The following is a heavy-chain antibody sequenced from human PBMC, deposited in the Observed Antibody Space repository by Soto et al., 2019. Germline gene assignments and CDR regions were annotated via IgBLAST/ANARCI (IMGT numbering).Heavy chain of an antibody. CDR1: GYTFTSYG. D-gene: IGHD6-13*01. CDR2: INAANGDT. J-gene: IGHJ5*02. V-gene: IGHV1-3*01. CDR3: VRRHVSATSMDWFDP. Sequence: QVQLVQSGTEVNKPGASVKVSCKASGYTFTSYGIYCVRQAPGQRLEWMGWINAANGDTKYSRKFQGRFTMTRDTSASTAYMEMSSLRSEDTAVYYCVRRHVSATSMDWFDPCGQGTLVTVSS.